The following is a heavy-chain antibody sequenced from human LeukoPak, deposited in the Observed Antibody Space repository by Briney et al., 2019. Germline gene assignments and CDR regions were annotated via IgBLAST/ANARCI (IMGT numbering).Heavy chain of an antibody. J-gene: IGHJ4*02. CDR3: AGVFSGRRPFEL. Sequence: PSETLSLTCTASGDSITSYYWNWIRQPPGKGLEWIGYVYYRGATNYNPSLKTRVTTSIDTSKKQFSLKLSPVTAADTAVYFCAGVFSGRRPFELWGKGTLVTVSS. D-gene: IGHD3-10*01. V-gene: IGHV4-59*01. CDR2: VYYRGAT. CDR1: GDSITSYY.